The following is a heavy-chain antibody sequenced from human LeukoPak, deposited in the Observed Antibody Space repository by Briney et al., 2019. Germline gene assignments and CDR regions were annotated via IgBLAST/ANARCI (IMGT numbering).Heavy chain of an antibody. Sequence: ASVKVSCKASGYTFTSYYMHWVRQAPGQGLEWRGIINPSGGSTSYAQKFQGRVTMTRDTSTSTVYMELSSLRSEDTAVYYCARGNGVVVAAKGDAFDIWGQGTMVTVSS. CDR2: INPSGGST. D-gene: IGHD2-15*01. CDR1: GYTFTSYY. J-gene: IGHJ3*02. CDR3: ARGNGVVVAAKGDAFDI. V-gene: IGHV1-46*01.